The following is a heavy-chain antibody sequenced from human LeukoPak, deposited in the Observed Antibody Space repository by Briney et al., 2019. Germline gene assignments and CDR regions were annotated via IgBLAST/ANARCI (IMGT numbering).Heavy chain of an antibody. CDR1: GFTFSDYY. CDR2: ITSSGTTT. V-gene: IGHV3-11*01. D-gene: IGHD4-17*01. CDR3: ARDPDYGDAY. Sequence: GGSLRLTCTVSGFTFSDYYMIWFRQAPGRGLEWISWITSSGTTTDYADSVKGRFTVSRDNAKNSLYLQMNSLRADDTAVYYCARDPDYGDAYWGQGTLVTVSS. J-gene: IGHJ4*02.